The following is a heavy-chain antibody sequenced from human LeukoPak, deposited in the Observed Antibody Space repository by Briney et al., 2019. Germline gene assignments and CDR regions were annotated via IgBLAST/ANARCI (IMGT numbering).Heavy chain of an antibody. CDR3: ARVTGGPDY. CDR2: ISSSGSTI. CDR1: GFTFSSYE. J-gene: IGHJ4*02. Sequence: GGSLRLSCAASGFTFSSYEMNWVHQAPDKGLEWVSYISSSGSTIYYADSVKGRFTISRDNAKNSLYLQMNSLRAEDTAVYYCARVTGGPDYWGQGTLVTVSS. V-gene: IGHV3-48*03. D-gene: IGHD1-14*01.